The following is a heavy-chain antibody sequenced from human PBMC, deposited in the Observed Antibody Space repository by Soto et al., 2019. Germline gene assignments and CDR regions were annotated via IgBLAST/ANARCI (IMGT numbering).Heavy chain of an antibody. CDR2: IYYSGST. J-gene: IGHJ5*02. CDR1: GGSIRSSSYY. Sequence: SETLSLTCTVSGGSIRSSSYYWGSIRQPPGKGREWIGSIYYSGSTYYNPSLKSRVTISVDTSKNQFSLKLSSVTAADTAVYYCARHEVSSIAWEFDPWGQGTLVTVS. V-gene: IGHV4-39*01. D-gene: IGHD6-6*01. CDR3: ARHEVSSIAWEFDP.